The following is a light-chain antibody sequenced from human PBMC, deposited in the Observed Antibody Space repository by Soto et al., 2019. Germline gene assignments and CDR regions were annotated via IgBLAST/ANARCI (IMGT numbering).Light chain of an antibody. J-gene: IGKJ1*01. CDR2: WAS. CDR1: QNVLYSSNNHNY. Sequence: IVMTQSPDSLAVSLGETATINCRSSQNVLYSSNNHNYVAWYQQKAGQPPKLLIYWASTRESGVPQRFSGSGSRTDFTLAISDLQAEDVAVYFCHHYYTTPPAFGQGTRVEVK. V-gene: IGKV4-1*01. CDR3: HHYYTTPPA.